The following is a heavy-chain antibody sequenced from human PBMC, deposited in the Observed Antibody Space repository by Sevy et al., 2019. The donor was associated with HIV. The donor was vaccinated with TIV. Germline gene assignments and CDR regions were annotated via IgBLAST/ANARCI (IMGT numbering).Heavy chain of an antibody. J-gene: IGHJ4*02. Sequence: ASVKVSCKVSGYTLTELSMHWVRQAPGKGLEWMGGFDPEDGETIYAQKFQGRVTMTEDTSTDTAYMELSSLRSEDTAGYYCATLYYDYIWGSYRYPYYFDYWGQGTLVTVSS. CDR2: FDPEDGET. V-gene: IGHV1-24*01. D-gene: IGHD3-16*02. CDR1: GYTLTELS. CDR3: ATLYYDYIWGSYRYPYYFDY.